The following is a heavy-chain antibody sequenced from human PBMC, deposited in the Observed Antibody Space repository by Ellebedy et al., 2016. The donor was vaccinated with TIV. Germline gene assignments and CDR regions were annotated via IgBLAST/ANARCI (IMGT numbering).Heavy chain of an antibody. J-gene: IGHJ4*02. CDR3: AREGGKSLLDH. V-gene: IGHV3-30*04. CDR2: ISFDGDDE. Sequence: GGSLRLSCAASGFTFSSFSMHWVRQAPGKGLEWVAVISFDGDDEYYAAPVKGRFTISRDNSKNTLYLQMISLRTEDTAVYFCAREGGKSLLDHWGQGTPVTVSS. D-gene: IGHD4-23*01. CDR1: GFTFSSFS.